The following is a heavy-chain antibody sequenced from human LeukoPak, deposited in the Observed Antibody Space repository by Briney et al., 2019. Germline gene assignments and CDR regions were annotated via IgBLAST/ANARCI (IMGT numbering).Heavy chain of an antibody. V-gene: IGHV3-7*01. Sequence: PGGSLRLSCAASGFTFSNSWMSWVRQAPGKRLEWVAEINLDGSGRYYVDSVRGRFTISRDNAKNSVFLQLSSLRAEDTAVYYCSSFDVYWGQGTLVTVSS. D-gene: IGHD6-6*01. CDR1: GFTFSNSW. CDR3: SSFDVY. J-gene: IGHJ4*02. CDR2: INLDGSGR.